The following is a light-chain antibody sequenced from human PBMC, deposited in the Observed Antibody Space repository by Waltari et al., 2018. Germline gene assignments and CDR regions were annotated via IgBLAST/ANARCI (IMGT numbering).Light chain of an antibody. V-gene: IGLV2-14*03. Sequence: QSALTQPASVSGSPGKSITISCPGTSSDVGGYNYVSWYQQHPGKAPKLMIYDVSKRPSGVSNRFSGSKSGNTASLTISGLQAEDEADYYCSSYTSSSTLGVVFGGGTKLTVL. CDR3: SSYTSSSTLGVV. CDR1: SSDVGGYNY. CDR2: DVS. J-gene: IGLJ2*01.